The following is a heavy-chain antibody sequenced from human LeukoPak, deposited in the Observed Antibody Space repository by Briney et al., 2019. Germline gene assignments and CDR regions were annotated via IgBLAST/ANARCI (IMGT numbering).Heavy chain of an antibody. CDR1: GGSISSSSYY. CDR3: AALAGSGSYYWYYFDY. J-gene: IGHJ4*02. Sequence: SETLSLTCTVSGGSISSSSYYWGWIRQPPGKGLEWIGSIYYSGSTYYNPSLKSRVTISVDTSKNQFSLKLSSVTAADTAVYYCAALAGSGSYYWYYFDYWGQGTLVTVSS. CDR2: IYYSGST. V-gene: IGHV4-39*07. D-gene: IGHD3-10*01.